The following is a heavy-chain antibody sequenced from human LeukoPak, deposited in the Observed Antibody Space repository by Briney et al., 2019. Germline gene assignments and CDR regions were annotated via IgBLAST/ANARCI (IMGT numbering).Heavy chain of an antibody. CDR2: IYYSGST. Sequence: SETLSLTCTVSGGSISSSSYYWGWIRQPPGKGLEWIGSIYYSGSTYYNPSLKSRVTISVDTSKNQFSLKLSSVTAADTAVYYCASRDFWSGWMDVWGKGTTVTVSS. J-gene: IGHJ6*04. CDR1: GGSISSSSYY. D-gene: IGHD3-3*01. CDR3: ASRDFWSGWMDV. V-gene: IGHV4-39*07.